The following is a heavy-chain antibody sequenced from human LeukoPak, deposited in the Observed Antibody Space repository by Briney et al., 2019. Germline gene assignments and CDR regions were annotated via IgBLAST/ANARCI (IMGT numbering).Heavy chain of an antibody. Sequence: SETLSLTCTVSGGSISSGSYYWSWNRQPAGKGLEWIGRIYTSGSTNYNPSLKSRVTISVDTSKNQFSLKLSSVTAADTAVYYCARSYSSSWYDYWGQGTLVTVSS. CDR3: ARSYSSSWYDY. V-gene: IGHV4-61*02. D-gene: IGHD6-13*01. CDR1: GGSISSGSYY. CDR2: IYTSGST. J-gene: IGHJ4*02.